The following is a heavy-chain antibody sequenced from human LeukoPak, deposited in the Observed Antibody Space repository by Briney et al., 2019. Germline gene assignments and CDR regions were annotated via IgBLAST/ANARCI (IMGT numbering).Heavy chain of an antibody. V-gene: IGHV1-24*01. CDR2: FDPEDGET. Sequence: ASVKVSCKVSGYTLTELSMHWVRQAPGKGLEWMGGFDPEDGETIYAQKFQGRVTMTGDTSTDTAYMELSSLRSEDTAVYYCARVKGSDYATDWFDPWGQGTLVTVSS. D-gene: IGHD4-17*01. CDR1: GYTLTELS. J-gene: IGHJ5*02. CDR3: ARVKGSDYATDWFDP.